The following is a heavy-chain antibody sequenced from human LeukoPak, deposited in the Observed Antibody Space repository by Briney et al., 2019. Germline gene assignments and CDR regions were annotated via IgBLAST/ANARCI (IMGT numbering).Heavy chain of an antibody. CDR2: IYYSGST. CDR1: GGSISSYY. CDR3: ARYGIVVALADAFDI. V-gene: IGHV4-59*01. D-gene: IGHD3-22*01. J-gene: IGHJ3*02. Sequence: KTSETLSLTCTVSGGSISSYYWSWIRQPPGKGLEWIGYIYYSGSTNYNPSLKSRVTISVDTSKNQFSLKLSSVTAADTAVYYCARYGIVVALADAFDIWGQGTMVTVSS.